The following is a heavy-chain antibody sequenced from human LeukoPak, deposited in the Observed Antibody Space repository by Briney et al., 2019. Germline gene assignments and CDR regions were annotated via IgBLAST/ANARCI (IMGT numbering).Heavy chain of an antibody. J-gene: IGHJ4*02. CDR3: ARDWSGSYVLDY. Sequence: GGSLRLSCAASGFTFSTYGMNWVRQAPGKGLEWVSSVSGATGNSYYVGSVKGRFTISRDDSKNTLYLQMNSLRPEDTAVYYCARDWSGSYVLDYWGQGALVTVSS. V-gene: IGHV3-23*01. CDR1: GFTFSTYG. D-gene: IGHD1-26*01. CDR2: VSGATGNS.